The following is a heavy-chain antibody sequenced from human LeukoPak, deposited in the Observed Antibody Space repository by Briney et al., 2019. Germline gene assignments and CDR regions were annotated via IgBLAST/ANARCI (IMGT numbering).Heavy chain of an antibody. J-gene: IGHJ4*02. V-gene: IGHV3-7*01. CDR3: ARDESPFDYSGSYYGSG. CDR2: IKQDGSEK. D-gene: IGHD1-26*01. Sequence: GGALRLSCAASGFTFSSYWMSWVRQAPGKGLEWVANIKQDGSEKYYVDSVKGRFTISRDNAKNSLYLQMNSLRAEDTAVYYCARDESPFDYSGSYYGSGRGQGTLVTVSS. CDR1: GFTFSSYW.